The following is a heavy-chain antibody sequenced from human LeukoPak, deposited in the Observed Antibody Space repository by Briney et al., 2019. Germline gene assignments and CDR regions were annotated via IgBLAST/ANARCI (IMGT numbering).Heavy chain of an antibody. CDR1: GYTLTELS. D-gene: IGHD2-2*01. Sequence: ASVKFSCKVSGYTLTELSMHWVRQAPGKGLERMGGFDPEDGETIYAQKFQGRVTMTEDTSTDTAYMELSSLRSEDTAVYYCATGAHSSTRGYYYYYMDVWGKGTTVTVSS. CDR2: FDPEDGET. J-gene: IGHJ6*03. V-gene: IGHV1-24*01. CDR3: ATGAHSSTRGYYYYYMDV.